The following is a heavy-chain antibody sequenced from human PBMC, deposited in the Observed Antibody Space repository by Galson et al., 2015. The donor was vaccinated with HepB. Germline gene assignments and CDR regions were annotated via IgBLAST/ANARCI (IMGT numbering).Heavy chain of an antibody. Sequence: ETLSLTCTVSGGSISSSNYYWAWIRQPPGKGLEWIGSLYYNGRAYYHPSLKSRVTVSGDTSKNQFSLKLISVTAADTAVYYCASLRGYSSSWDLDYWGQGTLVTVSS. CDR1: GGSISSSNYY. CDR2: LYYNGRA. V-gene: IGHV4-39*01. CDR3: ASLRGYSSSWDLDY. J-gene: IGHJ4*02. D-gene: IGHD6-13*01.